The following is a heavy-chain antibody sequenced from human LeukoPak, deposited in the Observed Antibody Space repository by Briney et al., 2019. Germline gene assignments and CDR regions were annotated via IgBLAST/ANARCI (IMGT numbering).Heavy chain of an antibody. J-gene: IGHJ4*02. V-gene: IGHV1-69*04. CDR3: ARAAAGSTHNWDY. Sequence: SVKVSCKASGGTFSSYVVSWVRQAPGQGLEWMGRINPILGITKYAQKFQGRVTMTRDTSTSTVYMELSSLRSEDTAVYYCARAAAGSTHNWDYWGQGTLVTVSS. CDR2: INPILGIT. CDR1: GGTFSSYV. D-gene: IGHD6-13*01.